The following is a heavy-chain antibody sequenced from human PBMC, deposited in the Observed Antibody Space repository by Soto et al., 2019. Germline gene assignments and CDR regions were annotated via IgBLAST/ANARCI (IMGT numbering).Heavy chain of an antibody. CDR2: TYYRSKWYN. CDR1: GDSVSSNSAA. V-gene: IGHV6-1*01. J-gene: IGHJ6*02. Sequence: SQTLSLTCAISGDSVSSNSAAWNWIRQSPSRGLEWLGRTYYRSKWYNDYAVSVKSRITINPDTSKNQFSLQLNSVTPEDTAVYYCARDVRRVGATHNSYYGMDVWGQGTTVTVSS. D-gene: IGHD1-26*01. CDR3: ARDVRRVGATHNSYYGMDV.